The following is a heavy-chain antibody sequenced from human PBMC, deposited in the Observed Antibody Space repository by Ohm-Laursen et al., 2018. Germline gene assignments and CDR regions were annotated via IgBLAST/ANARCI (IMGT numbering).Heavy chain of an antibody. J-gene: IGHJ6*02. V-gene: IGHV3-21*01. Sequence: GSLTLSCAASGFTLSSYDLNWVRQAPGPGLEWISYISETGSHIYDADSMRGRFTVARDNAKNLLYLQLNSLRVEDTAVYYCARDVAHGGYGFGMDVWGQGTTVTVSS. CDR3: ARDVAHGGYGFGMDV. D-gene: IGHD5-12*01. CDR2: ISETGSHI. CDR1: GFTLSSYD.